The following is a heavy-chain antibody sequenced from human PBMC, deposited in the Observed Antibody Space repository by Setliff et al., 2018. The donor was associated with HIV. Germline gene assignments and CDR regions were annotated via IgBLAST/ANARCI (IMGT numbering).Heavy chain of an antibody. V-gene: IGHV3-30*04. Sequence: GGSLRLSCAASGFTFSSYAMHWVRQAPGKGLEWVAVISYDGSNKYYADSVKGRFTISRDNSKNTLYLQMNNLKAEDTAVYYCAKGGPWGSGYFDFWGHGTLVTVSS. D-gene: IGHD7-27*01. CDR3: AKGGPWGSGYFDF. CDR1: GFTFSSYA. J-gene: IGHJ4*01. CDR2: ISYDGSNK.